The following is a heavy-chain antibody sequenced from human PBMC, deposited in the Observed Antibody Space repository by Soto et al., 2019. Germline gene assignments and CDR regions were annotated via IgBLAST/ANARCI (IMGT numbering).Heavy chain of an antibody. Sequence: PGGSLRLSCAASGFTFSSYAMSWVRQAPGKGLEWVSAISGSGGSTYYADSVKGRFTISRDNSKNTLYLQMNSLRAEDTAVYYCAKSPSYYDFWGGYYYYFDYWGQGTLVTVSS. CDR1: GFTFSSYA. V-gene: IGHV3-23*01. D-gene: IGHD3-3*01. J-gene: IGHJ4*02. CDR2: ISGSGGST. CDR3: AKSPSYYDFWGGYYYYFDY.